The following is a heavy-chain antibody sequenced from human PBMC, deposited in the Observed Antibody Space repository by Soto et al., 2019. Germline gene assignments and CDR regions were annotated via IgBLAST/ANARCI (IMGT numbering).Heavy chain of an antibody. V-gene: IGHV3-7*01. Sequence: GGSLRLSCAASGFTFSSYWMSWVRQAPGKGLEWVANIKQDGSEKYYVDSVKGRFTISRDNAKNSLYLQMNGLRAEDTAVYYCATHPGGCSSTSCLLSSGNYYYYMDVWGKGTTVTVSS. CDR1: GFTFSSYW. D-gene: IGHD2-2*01. CDR2: IKQDGSEK. CDR3: ATHPGGCSSTSCLLSSGNYYYYMDV. J-gene: IGHJ6*03.